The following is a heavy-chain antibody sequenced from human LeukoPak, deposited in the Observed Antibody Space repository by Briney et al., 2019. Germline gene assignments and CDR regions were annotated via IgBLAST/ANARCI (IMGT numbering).Heavy chain of an antibody. CDR2: ISSDGSST. CDR3: ARAPGYSSGFGY. Sequence: PGGSLRPSCAASGFTFSSYWMHWVRQAPGKGLVWVSRISSDGSSTNYADSVKGRFTISRDNAKNTLYLQMNSLRAEDTAVYYCARAPGYSSGFGYWGQGTLVTVSS. V-gene: IGHV3-74*01. J-gene: IGHJ4*02. CDR1: GFTFSSYW. D-gene: IGHD6-19*01.